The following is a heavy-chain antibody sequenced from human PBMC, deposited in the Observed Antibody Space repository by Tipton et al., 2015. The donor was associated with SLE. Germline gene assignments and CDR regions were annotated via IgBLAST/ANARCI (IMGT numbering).Heavy chain of an antibody. CDR3: ARGGQDIVVVVAVSFGY. CDR1: GGSISSYY. D-gene: IGHD2-15*01. Sequence: TLSLTCTVSGGSISSYYWSWIRQPPGKGLEWIGYIYYSGSTNYNPSLKSRVTISVDTSKNQFSLKLSSVTAADTAVYYCARGGQDIVVVVAVSFGYWGQGTLVTVSS. J-gene: IGHJ4*02. CDR2: IYYSGST. V-gene: IGHV4-59*01.